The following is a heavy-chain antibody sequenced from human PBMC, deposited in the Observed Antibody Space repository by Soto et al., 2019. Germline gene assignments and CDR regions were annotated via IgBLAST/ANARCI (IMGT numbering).Heavy chain of an antibody. Sequence: QVQLQESGPGLVKPWETLSLTCTVSGGSVSSGSYYWSWIRQPPGKGLEWIGYIYYSGSTNYNPSLKSRVTISVDTSKNQFSLKLSSVTAADTAVYYCARSVLYYYDSSGYISYFDYWGQGTLVTVSS. CDR2: IYYSGST. CDR3: ARSVLYYYDSSGYISYFDY. D-gene: IGHD3-22*01. CDR1: GGSVSSGSYY. J-gene: IGHJ4*02. V-gene: IGHV4-61*01.